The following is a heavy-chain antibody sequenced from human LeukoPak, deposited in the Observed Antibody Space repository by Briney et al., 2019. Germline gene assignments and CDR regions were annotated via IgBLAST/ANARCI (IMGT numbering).Heavy chain of an antibody. V-gene: IGHV5-51*01. CDR2: IYPGDPDT. CDR3: ARRQGWKVPPVNGNYYYGLDV. J-gene: IGHJ6*02. D-gene: IGHD2-2*01. CDR1: GYSFSTSW. Sequence: GESLKISCKGSGYSFSTSWIAWVRQMPGKGLEWMGIIYPGDPDTKYSPSFQGQVTISADKSIATAYLQWSSLKASDTAIYYCARRQGWKVPPVNGNYYYGLDVWGQGTTVIVSS.